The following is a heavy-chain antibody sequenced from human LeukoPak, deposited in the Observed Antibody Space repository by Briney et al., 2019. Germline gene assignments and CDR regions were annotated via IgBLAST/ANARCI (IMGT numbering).Heavy chain of an antibody. V-gene: IGHV1-2*06. Sequence: ASVKVSCKASGYTVIDFFIHWVRQAPGQGLEWMGRINPNSGGTEYPPNFQGRVTMTRDTSISATYMELNSLTPDDTAVYYCARDLSSTSNWELDYWGQGTLVTVSS. J-gene: IGHJ4*02. D-gene: IGHD7-27*01. CDR3: ARDLSSTSNWELDY. CDR2: INPNSGGT. CDR1: GYTVIDFF.